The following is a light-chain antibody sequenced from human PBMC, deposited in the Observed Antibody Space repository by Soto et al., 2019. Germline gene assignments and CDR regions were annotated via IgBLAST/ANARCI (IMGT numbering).Light chain of an antibody. Sequence: IQMTQSPSTLSASVGDRVTFTCRASQSINIWLAWYQQKPGKAPTLLIYKSSTLAVGVPSRFSGSGSGTEFTLTIRTLQPSDFAAYYCQQYNSDPWTFGQGTKV. CDR3: QQYNSDPWT. CDR1: QSINIW. V-gene: IGKV1-5*03. CDR2: KSS. J-gene: IGKJ1*01.